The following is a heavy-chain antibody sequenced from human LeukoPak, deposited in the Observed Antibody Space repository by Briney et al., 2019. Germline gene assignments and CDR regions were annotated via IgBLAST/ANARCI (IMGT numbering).Heavy chain of an antibody. V-gene: IGHV1-8*03. CDR3: ARADYGDFKRGDFDP. CDR2: MNPNSGNT. D-gene: IGHD4-17*01. Sequence: ASVKVSCKASGYTFTTYGLSWVRQATGQGLEWMGSMNPNSGNTGYAQKFQGRVTITRNTSISTACMELSSLRSEDTAVYYCARADYGDFKRGDFDPWGQGTLVTVSS. J-gene: IGHJ5*02. CDR1: GYTFTTYG.